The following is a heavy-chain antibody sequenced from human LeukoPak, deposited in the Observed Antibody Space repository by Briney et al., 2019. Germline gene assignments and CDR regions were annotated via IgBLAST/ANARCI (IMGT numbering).Heavy chain of an antibody. J-gene: IGHJ4*02. Sequence: PGGSLRLSCAASGFTFSSYWMSWVRQAPGKGLEWVTNIKPDGSEKNYVDSVKGRFTISRDNAKSSLYLQMNSLRVEDTAVYYCARDPSAGSESWGQGTLVIVSS. CDR2: IKPDGSEK. D-gene: IGHD6-25*01. CDR3: ARDPSAGSES. V-gene: IGHV3-7*01. CDR1: GFTFSSYW.